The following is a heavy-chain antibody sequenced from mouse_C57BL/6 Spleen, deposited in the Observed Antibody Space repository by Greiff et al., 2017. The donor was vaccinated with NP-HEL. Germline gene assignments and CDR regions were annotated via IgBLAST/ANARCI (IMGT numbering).Heavy chain of an antibody. V-gene: IGHV2-2*01. J-gene: IGHJ4*01. CDR2: IWRGGST. CDR3: ARNSLQWGAMDY. CDR1: GFSLTSYG. Sequence: VQLQQSGPGLVQPSQSLSITCTVSGFSLTSYGVHWVRQSPGKGLEWLGVIWRGGSTDYNAAFISRLSISKDNSKSQVFFKMNSLQADDTAIYYCARNSLQWGAMDYWGQGTSVTVSS.